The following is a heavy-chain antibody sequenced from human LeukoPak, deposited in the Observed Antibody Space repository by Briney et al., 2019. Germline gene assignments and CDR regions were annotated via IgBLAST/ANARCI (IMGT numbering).Heavy chain of an antibody. CDR3: ATIKRYDTRRSASVGVDH. D-gene: IGHD2-15*01. Sequence: GGSLRLSCAASGFTFSSYWMSWVRQAPGKGLEWVANIKQDGSEKYYVDSVKGRFTISRDNAKNSLYLQMNSLRAEDTAVYYCATIKRYDTRRSASVGVDHWGQGTLVTVSS. CDR1: GFTFSSYW. CDR2: IKQDGSEK. V-gene: IGHV3-7*01. J-gene: IGHJ4*02.